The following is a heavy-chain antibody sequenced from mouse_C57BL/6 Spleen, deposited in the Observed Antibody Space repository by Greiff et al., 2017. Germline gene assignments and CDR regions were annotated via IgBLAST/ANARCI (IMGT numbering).Heavy chain of an antibody. CDR1: GYAFTNYL. Sequence: VQLQQSGAELVRPGTSVKVSCKASGYAFTNYLIEWVKQRPGQGLEWIGVINPGSGGTNYNEKFKGKATLTADKSSSTAYMQLSSLTSEDSAVYFCARHDYDGAWFAYWGQGTLVTVSA. V-gene: IGHV1-54*01. CDR2: INPGSGGT. CDR3: ARHDYDGAWFAY. D-gene: IGHD2-4*01. J-gene: IGHJ3*01.